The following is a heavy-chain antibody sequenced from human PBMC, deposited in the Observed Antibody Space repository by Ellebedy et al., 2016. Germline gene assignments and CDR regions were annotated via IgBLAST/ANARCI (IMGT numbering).Heavy chain of an antibody. J-gene: IGHJ4*02. D-gene: IGHD1-14*01. CDR3: ARDDPTTSFDY. CDR1: GGSISSGGYY. V-gene: IGHV4-31*03. Sequence: SETLSLXXTVSGGSISSGGYYSSWIRQHPGKGLEWIGYIYYSGSTYYNPSLKSRVTISVDTSKNQFSLKLSSVTAADTAVYYCARDDPTTSFDYWGQGSLVTVSS. CDR2: IYYSGST.